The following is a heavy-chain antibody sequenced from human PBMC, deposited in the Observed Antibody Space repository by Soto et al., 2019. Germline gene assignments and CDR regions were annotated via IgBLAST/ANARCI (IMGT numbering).Heavy chain of an antibody. Sequence: QLVESGGGLVQPGGSLRLSCEASGFTFSGYWMSWVRRAPGKGLEWVADIKHDGSVQYYVDSVKGRFTISRDNAKKLLYLQMNGLRAEDTALYYCARAPYSNGWYRFDLWGQGTLVTVSS. CDR1: GFTFSGYW. CDR2: IKHDGSVQ. J-gene: IGHJ4*02. CDR3: ARAPYSNGWYRFDL. D-gene: IGHD6-19*01. V-gene: IGHV3-7*03.